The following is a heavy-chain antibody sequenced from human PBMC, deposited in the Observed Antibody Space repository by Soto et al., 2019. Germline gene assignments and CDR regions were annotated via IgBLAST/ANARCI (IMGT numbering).Heavy chain of an antibody. J-gene: IGHJ5*02. Sequence: SETLSLTCTVSGGSISSYYWSWIRQPPGKGLEWIGYIYYSGSTNYNPSLKSRVTISVDTSKNQFSLKLSSVTAADTAVYYCARDQGSGWHNWFDPWGQGTLVTVSS. CDR2: IYYSGST. CDR1: GGSISSYY. V-gene: IGHV4-59*01. D-gene: IGHD6-19*01. CDR3: ARDQGSGWHNWFDP.